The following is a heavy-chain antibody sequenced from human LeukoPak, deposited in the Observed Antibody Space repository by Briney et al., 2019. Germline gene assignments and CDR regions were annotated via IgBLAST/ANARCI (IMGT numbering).Heavy chain of an antibody. CDR1: GFTFSDYA. V-gene: IGHV3-33*08. D-gene: IGHD6-19*01. CDR3: ARDGIAVAGTLDY. Sequence: TGGSLRLSCAASGFTFSDYAMTWVRQAPGKGLEWVAVIWYDGSNKYYPDSVKGRFTISRDNSKNTLYLQMNSLRAEDTAVYYCARDGIAVAGTLDYWGQGTLVTVSS. J-gene: IGHJ4*02. CDR2: IWYDGSNK.